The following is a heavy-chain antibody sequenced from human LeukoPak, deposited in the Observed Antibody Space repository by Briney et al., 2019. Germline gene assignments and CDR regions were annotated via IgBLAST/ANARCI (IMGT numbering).Heavy chain of an antibody. CDR2: IYYSGST. D-gene: IGHD6-13*01. CDR1: GGSISSSSYH. V-gene: IGHV4-39*07. Sequence: SETLSLTCTVSGGSISSSSYHWGWIRQPPGKGLEWIGSIYYSGSTYYNPSLKSRVTISVDTSKNQFSLKLSSVTAADTAVYYCARGRAAAGTYSYYYYYMDVWGKGTTVTISS. CDR3: ARGRAAAGTYSYYYYYMDV. J-gene: IGHJ6*03.